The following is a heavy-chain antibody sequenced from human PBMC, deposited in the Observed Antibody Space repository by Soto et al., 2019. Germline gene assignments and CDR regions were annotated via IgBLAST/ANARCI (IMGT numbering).Heavy chain of an antibody. CDR2: ITPAFGTT. D-gene: IGHD2-21*01. J-gene: IGHJ4*02. CDR1: GSTFSKRS. V-gene: IGHV1-69*01. CDR3: ATWAGLVTYRGFIGPLYF. Sequence: QVHLVQSGAEVKKPGSSVKISCRASGSTFSKRSITWVRQAPGQGFEWMGGITPAFGTTNFARKFQGRLTITADEPTTTAYLELSSLTSEDTAVFHGATWAGLVTYRGFIGPLYFWGQGTLVTVSS.